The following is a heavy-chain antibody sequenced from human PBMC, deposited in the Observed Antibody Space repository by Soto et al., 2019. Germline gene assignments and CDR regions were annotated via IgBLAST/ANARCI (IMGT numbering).Heavy chain of an antibody. CDR2: IIPLFGTP. Sequence: QVLLVQSGAEVKKPGSSVKVSCTSSGGPFSSYGISWVRQVPGQGLDWLGGIIPLFGTPSYARNFQDRLTITADESTTTAYMELSSLTSEDTAIYFCARDGTIQMANFDFWGQGTLVTVSS. J-gene: IGHJ4*02. CDR1: GGPFSSYG. CDR3: ARDGTIQMANFDF. D-gene: IGHD1-1*01. V-gene: IGHV1-69*01.